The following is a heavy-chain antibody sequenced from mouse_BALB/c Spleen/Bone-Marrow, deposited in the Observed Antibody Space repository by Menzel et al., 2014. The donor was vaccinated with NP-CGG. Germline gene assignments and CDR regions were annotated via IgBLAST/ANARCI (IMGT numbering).Heavy chain of an antibody. Sequence: EVHLVESGGGLVQPGGSLKLSCAASGFTFSNYTMSWIRQTPEKRLEWVAYISNGGGTTYYPDTVKGRFTISRDNAKNPLYLQMSSLKSEDTAMYYCARRYDYGYGPFAYWGQGTLVTVSA. J-gene: IGHJ3*01. CDR1: GFTFSNYT. CDR3: ARRYDYGYGPFAY. D-gene: IGHD1-2*01. V-gene: IGHV5-12-2*01. CDR2: ISNGGGTT.